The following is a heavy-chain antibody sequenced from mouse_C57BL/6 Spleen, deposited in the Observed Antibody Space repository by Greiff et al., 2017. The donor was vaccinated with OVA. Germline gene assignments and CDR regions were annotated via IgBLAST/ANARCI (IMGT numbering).Heavy chain of an antibody. CDR1: GYTFTSYW. J-gene: IGHJ1*03. Sequence: QVQLKQSGAELVKPGASVKMSCKASGYTFTSYWITWVKQRPGQGLEWIGDIYPGSGSTNYNEKFKSKATLTVDTSSSTAYMQLSSLTSEDSAVYYCARVDYGSRYFDVWGTGTTVTVSS. D-gene: IGHD1-1*01. CDR2: IYPGSGST. V-gene: IGHV1-55*01. CDR3: ARVDYGSRYFDV.